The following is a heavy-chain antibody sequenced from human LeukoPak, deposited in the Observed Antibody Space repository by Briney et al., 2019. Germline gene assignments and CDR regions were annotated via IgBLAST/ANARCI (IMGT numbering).Heavy chain of an antibody. CDR2: INHSGST. D-gene: IGHD7-27*01. J-gene: IGHJ4*02. V-gene: IGHV4-34*01. Sequence: SETLSLTCAVYGGSFSGYYWSWLRQPPGKGLEWIGEINHSGSTNYNPSLKSRVTISVDTSKNQFSLKLISVTAADTAVYYCASRKLGNDYWGQGTLVTVSS. CDR1: GGSFSGYY. CDR3: ASRKLGNDY.